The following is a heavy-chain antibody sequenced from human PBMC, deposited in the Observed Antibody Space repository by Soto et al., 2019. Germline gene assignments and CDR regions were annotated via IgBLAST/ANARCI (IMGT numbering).Heavy chain of an antibody. Sequence: ASVKVSCKASGHTFTGHHMHWVRQAPGQGLEWMGYIDLDNDNRASAQKFQGRVTTTRDTSITTAYMELSGLRSDDTAVYYCGLEPTGTGGFDYWGQGSLVTSPQ. V-gene: IGHV1-2*02. CDR2: IDLDNDNR. CDR1: GHTFTGHH. J-gene: IGHJ4*02. D-gene: IGHD7-27*01. CDR3: GLEPTGTGGFDY.